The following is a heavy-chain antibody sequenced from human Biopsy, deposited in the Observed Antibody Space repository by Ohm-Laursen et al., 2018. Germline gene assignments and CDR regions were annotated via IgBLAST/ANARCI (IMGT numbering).Heavy chain of an antibody. CDR3: ARDGAGSYHDY. CDR1: GFTFSNTW. CDR2: ISGSGTTI. Sequence: SLRLSCAASGFTFSNTWMGWVRQAPGKGLEWLSYISGSGTTIFYADSVKGRFTVSRDNAKNSLYLQMNSLTVEDTAVYYCARDGAGSYHDYWGQGTLVTVSS. D-gene: IGHD3-10*01. J-gene: IGHJ4*02. V-gene: IGHV3-11*01.